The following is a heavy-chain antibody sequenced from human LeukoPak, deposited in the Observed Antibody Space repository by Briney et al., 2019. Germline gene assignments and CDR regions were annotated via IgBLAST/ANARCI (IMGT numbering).Heavy chain of an antibody. CDR3: ARVNYRSGFFRNFYYYGMDA. Sequence: GASVKVSCKASGYTFSDYYIHWVRQGPGHGLEWMGWINPNSGGTDYAQRFQGRVTMTRETSNTTAYMELSRLRSDDTAVYYCARVNYRSGFFRNFYYYGMDAWGQGTTVTVSS. J-gene: IGHJ6*02. CDR2: INPNSGGT. D-gene: IGHD6-19*01. CDR1: GYTFSDYY. V-gene: IGHV1-2*02.